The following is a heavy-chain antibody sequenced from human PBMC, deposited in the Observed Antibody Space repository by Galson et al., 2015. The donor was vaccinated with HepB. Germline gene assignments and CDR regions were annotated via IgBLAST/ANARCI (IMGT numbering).Heavy chain of an antibody. D-gene: IGHD3-9*01. V-gene: IGHV1-69*06. Sequence: SVTVSCKASGGTFSSYAISWVRQAPGQGLEWMGGIIPIFGTANYAQKFQGRVTITADKSTSTAYMELSSLRSEDTAVYYCARGLRYFDWLPYGMDVWGQGTTVTVSS. CDR3: ARGLRYFDWLPYGMDV. CDR2: IIPIFGTA. CDR1: GGTFSSYA. J-gene: IGHJ6*02.